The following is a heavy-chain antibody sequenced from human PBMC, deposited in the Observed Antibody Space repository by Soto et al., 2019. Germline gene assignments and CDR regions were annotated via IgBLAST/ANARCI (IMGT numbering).Heavy chain of an antibody. CDR3: ARHYSSGSRNWFDP. CDR2: IYYSGSP. CDR1: GGSINSSSYF. V-gene: IGHV4-39*01. J-gene: IGHJ5*02. D-gene: IGHD6-19*01. Sequence: PSETLSLTCSVSGGSINSSSYFWGWVRQPPGKGLEWIGSIYYSGSPYYNPSLRSRVTISVDTSKNQFSLKLSSVTAADTAVFYCARHYSSGSRNWFDPWGQGTLVTVSS.